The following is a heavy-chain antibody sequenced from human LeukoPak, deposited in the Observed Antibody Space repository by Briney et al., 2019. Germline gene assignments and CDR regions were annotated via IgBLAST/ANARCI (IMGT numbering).Heavy chain of an antibody. V-gene: IGHV3-30*18. D-gene: IGHD3-10*01. J-gene: IGHJ4*02. CDR2: IPNDGSYK. CDR1: GFTFSHYG. CDR3: AKDSPSGFDY. Sequence: PGRSLRLSCAASGFTFSHYGMHWVRQAPGKGLEWVAVIPNDGSYKDYVNSVKGRFTISRDNSKNTLYLQMNSLTIEDTAVYYCAKDSPSGFDYWGQGILVTVSS.